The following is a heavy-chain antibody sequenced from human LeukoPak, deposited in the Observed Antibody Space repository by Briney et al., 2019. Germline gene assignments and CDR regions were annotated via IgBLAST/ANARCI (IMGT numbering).Heavy chain of an antibody. D-gene: IGHD3-22*01. CDR3: ARDRNYDHAFDI. CDR1: GGSISGYY. J-gene: IGHJ3*02. V-gene: IGHV4-59*12. CDR2: IYYSGST. Sequence: SETLSLTCTVSGGSISGYYWSWIRQPPGKGLEWIGYIYYSGSTNYNPSLKSRVTMSVDTSKNQFSLKLSSVTAADTAIYFCARDRNYDHAFDIWGQGTMVTVSS.